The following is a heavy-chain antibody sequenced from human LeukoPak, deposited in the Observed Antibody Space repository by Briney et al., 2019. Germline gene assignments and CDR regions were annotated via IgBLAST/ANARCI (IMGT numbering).Heavy chain of an antibody. J-gene: IGHJ4*02. CDR3: ARGSMITFGGVIAPPYFDY. CDR1: GGSFSGYY. D-gene: IGHD3-16*02. V-gene: IGHV4-34*01. CDR2: INHSGST. Sequence: ASETLSLTCAVYGGSFSGYYWSWIRQPPGKGLEWIGEINHSGSTNYNPSLKSRVTISVDTSKNQFSLKLSSVTAADTAVYYCARGSMITFGGVIAPPYFDYWGQGTLVTVSS.